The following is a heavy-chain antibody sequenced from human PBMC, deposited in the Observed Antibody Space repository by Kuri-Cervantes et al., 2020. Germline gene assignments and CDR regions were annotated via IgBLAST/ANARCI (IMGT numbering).Heavy chain of an antibody. Sequence: SVKVSCKASGGTFSSYAISWVRQAPGQGLEWMGGIIPIFGTANYAQKFQGRVTITADESTSTAYMELSSLKASDTAMYYCARRRGYSYGLEGDDAFDIWGQGTMVTVSS. J-gene: IGHJ3*02. CDR2: IIPIFGTA. D-gene: IGHD5-18*01. CDR1: GGTFSSYA. V-gene: IGHV1-69*13. CDR3: ARRRGYSYGLEGDDAFDI.